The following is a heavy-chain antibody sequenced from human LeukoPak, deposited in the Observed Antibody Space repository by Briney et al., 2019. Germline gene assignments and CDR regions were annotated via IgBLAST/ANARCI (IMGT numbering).Heavy chain of an antibody. D-gene: IGHD3-10*01. Sequence: GEPLQISCQGSGYIFTHYWIGWVRQMPGKGLEWMGIIYPADSDNTYSPSFQGQVTISADKSISTVYLQWSSLKASDTAMYYCARQSRDGSKTRGYYFDYWGQGTPVTVSS. V-gene: IGHV5-51*01. CDR3: ARQSRDGSKTRGYYFDY. CDR1: GYIFTHYW. CDR2: IYPADSDN. J-gene: IGHJ4*02.